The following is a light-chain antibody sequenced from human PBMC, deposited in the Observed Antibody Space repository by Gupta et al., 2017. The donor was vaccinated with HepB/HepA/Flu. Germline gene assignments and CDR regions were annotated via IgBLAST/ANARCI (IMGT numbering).Light chain of an antibody. V-gene: IGKV2-24*01. Sequence: DIVMTQTPPSSPVTLGQPASISCRASQSLVHSDGYTYLSWHHQAPGQPPRLLIYKTSARFSGVPDRFSGSGAGTDFTLNISRVEAEDVGIYYCMQPSSLPTFGWGTKLEIK. CDR1: QSLVHSDGYTY. J-gene: IGKJ2*01. CDR3: MQPSSLPT. CDR2: KTS.